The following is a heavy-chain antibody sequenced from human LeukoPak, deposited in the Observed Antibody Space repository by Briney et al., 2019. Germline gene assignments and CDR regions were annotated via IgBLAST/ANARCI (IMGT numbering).Heavy chain of an antibody. CDR3: ARDRLEGKQELVYADY. CDR2: TSPNIGET. V-gene: IGHV1-18*01. CDR1: GYTFTTYA. Sequence: GASVKVSCKASGYTFTTYAISWVRQAPGQGLEWMGWTSPNIGETNFLQSFQGRVSVTTDTSTSTVYMELRSLRSDDTAVYYCARDRLEGKQELVYADYWGQGTLVTVSS. J-gene: IGHJ4*02. D-gene: IGHD1-7*01.